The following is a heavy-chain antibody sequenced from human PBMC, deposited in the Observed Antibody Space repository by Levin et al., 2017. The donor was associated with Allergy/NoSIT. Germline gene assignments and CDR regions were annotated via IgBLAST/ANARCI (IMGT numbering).Heavy chain of an antibody. CDR3: ARTIAAAGYNWFDP. CDR1: GYSFTSYW. D-gene: IGHD6-13*01. V-gene: IGHV5-51*01. Sequence: GGSLRLSCKGSGYSFTSYWIGWVRQMPGKGLEWMGIIYPGDSDTRYSPSFQGQVTISADKSISTAYLQWSSLKASDTAMYYCARTIAAAGYNWFDPWGQGTLVTVSS. J-gene: IGHJ5*02. CDR2: IYPGDSDT.